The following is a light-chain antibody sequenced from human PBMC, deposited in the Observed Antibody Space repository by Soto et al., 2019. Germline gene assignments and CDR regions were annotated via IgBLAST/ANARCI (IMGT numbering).Light chain of an antibody. Sequence: DIQMTQSPSSLSASVGDRVTITCRASQSISSYLNWYQQKPGKAPKLLIYAASSLQSGVPSRFSGSGSGTDFTLTISSLQPEDFATYYCQQSYSTPFTFAPGTKVD. J-gene: IGKJ3*01. V-gene: IGKV1-39*01. CDR2: AAS. CDR1: QSISSY. CDR3: QQSYSTPFT.